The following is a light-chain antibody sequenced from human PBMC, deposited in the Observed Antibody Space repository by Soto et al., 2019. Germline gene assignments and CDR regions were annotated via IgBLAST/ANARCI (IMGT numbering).Light chain of an antibody. CDR2: EDN. Sequence: NFMLNQPHSVSESKGTTETISCTRSSGSIAINYVQWYQQRPGSAPTTVIYEDNQRPSGVPDRFSGSIDSSSNSASLTISGLKTEDEADYYCQSYDSSNQVVFGVGTTLTVL. V-gene: IGLV6-57*04. CDR3: QSYDSSNQVV. CDR1: SGSIAINY. J-gene: IGLJ2*01.